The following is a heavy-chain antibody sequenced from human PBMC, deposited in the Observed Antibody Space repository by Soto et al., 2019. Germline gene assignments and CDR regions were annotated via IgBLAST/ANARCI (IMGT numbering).Heavy chain of an antibody. D-gene: IGHD5-18*01. CDR2: IIPILGIA. Sequence: QVQLVQSGAEVTKPGSSVKVSCKASGGTFSSYTINWVRQAPGQGLEWLGRIIPILGIADYAQNFQGRVTITADKSTSPAYMERSSLRSEDTAVYYCARETFGGYSYGYIDYWGQGTLVTVSS. CDR3: ARETFGGYSYGYIDY. V-gene: IGHV1-69*08. J-gene: IGHJ4*02. CDR1: GGTFSSYT.